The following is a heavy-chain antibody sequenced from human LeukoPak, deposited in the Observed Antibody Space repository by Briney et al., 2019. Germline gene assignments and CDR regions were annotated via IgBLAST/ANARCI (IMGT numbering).Heavy chain of an antibody. Sequence: GGSLKLSCATSGFTFRGSAMHWVRQAPGKGLEWVSGIGYTGDSTFYADSVKGRFTVSRDSSKNTLFLHMNSLRAEDTALYYCAKSPTVDAAFDIWGQGTMVTVSS. CDR2: IGYTGDST. D-gene: IGHD4-23*01. V-gene: IGHV3-23*01. CDR3: AKSPTVDAAFDI. J-gene: IGHJ3*02. CDR1: GFTFRGSA.